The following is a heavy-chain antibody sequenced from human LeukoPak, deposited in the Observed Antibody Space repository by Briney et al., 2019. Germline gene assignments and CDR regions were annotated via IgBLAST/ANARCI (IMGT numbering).Heavy chain of an antibody. CDR1: GGSISSYY. CDR2: IYYSGGT. J-gene: IGHJ3*02. CDR3: ARALRYCSSTSCYTGAFDI. V-gene: IGHV4-59*01. Sequence: SETLSLTCTASGGSISSYYWSWIRQPPGKGQEWIGYIYYSGGTNYNPSLKSRVTISVDTSKNQFSLKLSSVTAADPAVYYCARALRYCSSTSCYTGAFDIWGQGTMVTVSS. D-gene: IGHD2-2*02.